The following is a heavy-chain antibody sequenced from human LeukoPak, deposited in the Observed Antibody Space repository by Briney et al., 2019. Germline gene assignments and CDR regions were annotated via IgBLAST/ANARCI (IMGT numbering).Heavy chain of an antibody. CDR3: ARGPPDCSSTSCYAFDAFDI. Sequence: SETLSLTCTVSGGSISSGSYYWSWILQPAGKGLEWIGSMYSSGSTYYNPSLKSRVTISVDTSKNQFSLKLSSVTAADTAVYYCARGPPDCSSTSCYAFDAFDIWGQGTMVTVSS. CDR2: MYSSGST. J-gene: IGHJ3*02. V-gene: IGHV4-39*07. D-gene: IGHD2-2*01. CDR1: GGSISSGSYY.